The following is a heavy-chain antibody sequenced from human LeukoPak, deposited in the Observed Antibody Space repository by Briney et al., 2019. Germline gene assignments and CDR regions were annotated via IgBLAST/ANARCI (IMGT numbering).Heavy chain of an antibody. V-gene: IGHV6-1*01. Sequence: SQTLSLTCAISGDSVSNNIATWNWVRQSPSRGLEWLGRTYYRSRWGNDYAISAKSRITINPDTSRNQFSPQLNSVTPEDTAVYYCVRDSDDYYWALDFWGQGTPVTVSS. CDR2: TYYRSRWGN. J-gene: IGHJ4*02. D-gene: IGHD3-10*01. CDR1: GDSVSNNIAT. CDR3: VRDSDDYYWALDF.